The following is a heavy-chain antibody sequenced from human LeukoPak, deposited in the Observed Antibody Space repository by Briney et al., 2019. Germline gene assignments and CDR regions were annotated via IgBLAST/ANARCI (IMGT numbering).Heavy chain of an antibody. CDR2: ISTYNGKT. CDR1: GYTFSSYG. CDR3: ARDYYGSGSYDY. D-gene: IGHD3-10*01. V-gene: IGHV1-18*01. Sequence: ASETVSCKASGYTFSSYGITWVRQAPGQGLEWMGWISTYNGKTSNAQNLQGRVTMTTDTSTSTAYMEVRSLRSDDTAVYYCARDYYGSGSYDYWGQGTVDPVSS. J-gene: IGHJ4*02.